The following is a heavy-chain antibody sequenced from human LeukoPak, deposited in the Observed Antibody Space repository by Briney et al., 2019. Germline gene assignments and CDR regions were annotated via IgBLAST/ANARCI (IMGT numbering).Heavy chain of an antibody. V-gene: IGHV3-11*01. J-gene: IGHJ5*02. CDR2: ISSRGSTI. D-gene: IGHD4-17*01. Sequence: GESLRLSCEAPGFTFRDYYMSWIRQAPRKGLEWVSCISSRGSTIEYADSVKGRITISRDTPKNSLFLQMNDLRAEDTAVYYCARETVTTSCFDPWGQGTRVTVSS. CDR1: GFTFRDYY. CDR3: ARETVTTSCFDP.